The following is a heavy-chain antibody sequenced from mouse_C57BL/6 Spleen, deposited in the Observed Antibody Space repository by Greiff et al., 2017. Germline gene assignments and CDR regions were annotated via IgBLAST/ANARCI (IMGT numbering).Heavy chain of an antibody. CDR1: GYSITSGYD. D-gene: IGHD2-1*01. J-gene: IGHJ3*01. V-gene: IGHV3-1*01. CDR2: ISYSGST. CDR3: ARGFYGNLGWFAY. Sequence: EVQVVESGPGMVKPSQSLSLTCTVTGYSITSGYDWHWIRHFPGNKLEWMGYISYSGSTNYNPSLKSRISITHDTSKNHFFLKLNSVTTEDTATYYGARGFYGNLGWFAYWGQGTLVTVSA.